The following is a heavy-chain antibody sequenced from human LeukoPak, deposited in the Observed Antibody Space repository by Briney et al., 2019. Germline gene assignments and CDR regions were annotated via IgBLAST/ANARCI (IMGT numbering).Heavy chain of an antibody. D-gene: IGHD4-11*01. Sequence: SETLSRTCTVSGVSISSSSYYWGWLRQPPGKGLEWIATIYYSGSTYHNPSLKSRVTISVDTSKNQFSLRLSSVTAADTAVYYCAKSDYNWGWFDPWGQGTLVTVSS. J-gene: IGHJ5*02. CDR2: IYYSGST. CDR1: GVSISSSSYY. V-gene: IGHV4-39*01. CDR3: AKSDYNWGWFDP.